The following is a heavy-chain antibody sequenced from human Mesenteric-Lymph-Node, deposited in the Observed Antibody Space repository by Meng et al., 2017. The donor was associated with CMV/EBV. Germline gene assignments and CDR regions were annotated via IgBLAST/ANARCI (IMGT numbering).Heavy chain of an antibody. Sequence: QIQLQQAGRGLVKSSDTIPVTSTISGDSIFSNNAAWNWISQSPTRGIGWLGRIYKRDESYNDYAVCVKSRIRVLLDTSKLQLSLHLTFVTPEDTAVYYFAYFCDLPPLWWGPGTLVTVSS. CDR2: IYKRDESYN. J-gene: IGHJ4*02. CDR3: AYFCDLPPLW. CDR1: GDSIFSNNAA. D-gene: IGHD2/OR15-2a*01. V-gene: IGHV6-1*01.